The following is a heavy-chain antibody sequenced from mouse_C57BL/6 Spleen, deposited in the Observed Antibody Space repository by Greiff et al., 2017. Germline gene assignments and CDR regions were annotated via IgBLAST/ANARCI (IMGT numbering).Heavy chain of an antibody. CDR1: GFTFSDYG. Sequence: EVKLMESGGGLVKPGGSLKLSCAASGFTFSDYGMHWVRQAPEKGLEWVAYISSGSSPIYYADTVKGRFTISRDNAKNTLFLQMTSLRSEDTAMYYCARTPLNYFYAMDYWGQGTSVTVSS. V-gene: IGHV5-17*01. CDR2: ISSGSSPI. J-gene: IGHJ4*01. CDR3: ARTPLNYFYAMDY. D-gene: IGHD2-1*01.